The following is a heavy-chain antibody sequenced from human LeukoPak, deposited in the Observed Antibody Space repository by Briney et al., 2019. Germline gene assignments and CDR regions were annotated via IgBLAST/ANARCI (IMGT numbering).Heavy chain of an antibody. D-gene: IGHD3-22*01. CDR1: GYTFTSYG. CDR3: ARATDSSGYYYGAGNFEDYYFDY. Sequence: GASVKVSCKASGYTFTSYGISWVRQAPGQGGEWMGWISAYNGNTNYAQKLQGRVTMTTDTSTSTAYMELRSLRSDDTAVYYCARATDSSGYYYGAGNFEDYYFDYWGQGTLVTVSS. V-gene: IGHV1-18*01. CDR2: ISAYNGNT. J-gene: IGHJ4*02.